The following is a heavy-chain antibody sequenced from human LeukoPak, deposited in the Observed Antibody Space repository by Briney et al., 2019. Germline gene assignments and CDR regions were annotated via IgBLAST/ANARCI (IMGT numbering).Heavy chain of an antibody. CDR1: GFTFDDYA. D-gene: IGHD2-15*01. CDR3: AKDWTPFVVVVAAPWFDP. J-gene: IGHJ5*02. CDR2: ISWNSGSI. V-gene: IGHV3-9*01. Sequence: GRSLRLSCAASGFTFDDYAMHWVRQAPGKGLEWVSGISWNSGSIGYADSVKGRFTISRDNAKNSLYLQMNSLRAEDTALYYCAKDWTPFVVVVAAPWFDPWGQGTLVTVSS.